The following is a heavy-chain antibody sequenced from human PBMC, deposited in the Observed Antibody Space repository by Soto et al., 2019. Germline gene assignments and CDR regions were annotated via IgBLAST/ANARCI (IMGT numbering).Heavy chain of an antibody. CDR2: IGGSGAYT. CDR3: AKGSSSTQFLNYYFYHMDV. D-gene: IGHD2-2*01. V-gene: IGHV3-23*01. J-gene: IGHJ6*03. Sequence: LLESGGGLVQPGGSLRLSCVASGLSFPNYAMNWVRQAPGKGLEWVSGIGGSGAYTYYADSVKGRFTISRDNSKNTVYLQVNSLRGEDTAVYYCAKGSSSTQFLNYYFYHMDVWGKGTTVSVSS. CDR1: GLSFPNYA.